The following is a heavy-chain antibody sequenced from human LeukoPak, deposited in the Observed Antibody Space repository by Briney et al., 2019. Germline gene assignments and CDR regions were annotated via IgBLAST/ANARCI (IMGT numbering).Heavy chain of an antibody. V-gene: IGHV3-23*01. CDR1: GFTFSSYA. CDR2: ISGSGGST. CDR3: TTDRLDFDY. Sequence: GGSLRLSCAASGFTFSSYAMSWVRQAPGKGLEWVSAISGSGGSTYYADSVKGRFTISRDNSKNTLYLQMNSLKTEDTAVYYCTTDRLDFDYWGQGTLVTVSS. J-gene: IGHJ4*02. D-gene: IGHD3-16*01.